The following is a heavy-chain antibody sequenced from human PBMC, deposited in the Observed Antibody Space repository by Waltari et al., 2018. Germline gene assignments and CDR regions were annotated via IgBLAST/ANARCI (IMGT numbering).Heavy chain of an antibody. CDR1: GSTVTNES. V-gene: IGHV3-53*01. D-gene: IGHD2-21*01. J-gene: IGHJ4*02. Sequence: VQLVESGGGLTQPGGSLRLSCALSGSTVTNESLSWVRQAPGRGLEWVSVMDRGGNTYYADAVKGRFTMSRDPSENTVNLQMNSLRVDDTARYYCARGGGFNFILFEDWGQGTGVTVSS. CDR2: MDRGGNT. CDR3: ARGGGFNFILFED.